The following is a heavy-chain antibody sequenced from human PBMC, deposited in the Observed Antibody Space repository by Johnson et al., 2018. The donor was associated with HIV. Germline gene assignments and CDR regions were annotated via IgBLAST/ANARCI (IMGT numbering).Heavy chain of an antibody. D-gene: IGHD1-20*01. CDR3: ARTNWNDGSGGAFDI. CDR1: GFTFSSYW. J-gene: IGHJ3*02. Sequence: VQLVESGGGLVKPGGSLRLSCAASGFTFSSYWMSWVRQAPGKGLEWVANIKQDGSEQYYVDSVKGRFTISRDNAKNSLYLQMNSLRAEDTAVYYFARTNWNDGSGGAFDIWGQGTMVTVSS. CDR2: IKQDGSEQ. V-gene: IGHV3-7*03.